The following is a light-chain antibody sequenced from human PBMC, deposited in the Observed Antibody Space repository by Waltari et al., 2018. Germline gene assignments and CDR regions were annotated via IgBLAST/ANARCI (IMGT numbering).Light chain of an antibody. J-gene: IGKJ3*01. CDR1: QSVGST. CDR3: QNYNDWPFT. V-gene: IGKV3D-15*01. Sequence: ETLMMQSPDTLSLSPGERATLSCRASQSVGSTLAWYQQKPGQAPRLLIYYASIRATGIPDRFSGSGSGTDFTLTISSLDPEDVGVYYCQNYNDWPFTFGPGTKLDIK. CDR2: YAS.